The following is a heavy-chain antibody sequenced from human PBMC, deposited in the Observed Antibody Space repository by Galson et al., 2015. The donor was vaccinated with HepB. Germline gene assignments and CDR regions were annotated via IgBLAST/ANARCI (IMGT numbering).Heavy chain of an antibody. J-gene: IGHJ3*02. CDR3: ATGLAPAADASDI. D-gene: IGHD2-2*01. V-gene: IGHV1-24*01. CDR2: FDPEDGET. CDR1: GYTLTDLS. Sequence: SVKVSCKVSGYTLTDLSMHWVRQAPGKGLEWMGGFDPEDGETIYAQKFQGRVTMTEDTSTDTAYMELSSLRSEDTAVYYCATGLAPAADASDIWGQGTMVTVSS.